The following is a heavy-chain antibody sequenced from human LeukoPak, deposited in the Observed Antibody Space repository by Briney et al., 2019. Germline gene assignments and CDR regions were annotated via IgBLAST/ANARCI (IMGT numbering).Heavy chain of an antibody. CDR2: IYYSGRP. Sequence: PSETLSLTCTVSGGSISSSSYYWGWIRQPPGKGLEWIATIYYSGRPHYNPSLKSRVTISVDTSKNQFSLKLSSVTAADTAVYHCARVGDGDILTGYSYLNWFDPWGQGTLVTVSS. D-gene: IGHD3-9*01. V-gene: IGHV4-39*07. CDR3: ARVGDGDILTGYSYLNWFDP. CDR1: GGSISSSSYY. J-gene: IGHJ5*02.